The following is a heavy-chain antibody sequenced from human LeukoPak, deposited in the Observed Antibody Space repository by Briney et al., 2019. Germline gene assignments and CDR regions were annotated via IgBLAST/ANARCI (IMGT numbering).Heavy chain of an antibody. CDR2: INHSGST. V-gene: IGHV4-34*01. CDR3: ARGLVGATAGY. CDR1: GGSFSGYY. J-gene: IGHJ4*02. D-gene: IGHD1-26*01. Sequence: SETLSLTCAVYGGSFSGYYWSWIRQPPGKGLEWIGEINHSGSTNYNPSLKSRVTISVDTSKNQLSLKLSSVTAADTAVYYCARGLVGATAGYWGQGTLVTVSS.